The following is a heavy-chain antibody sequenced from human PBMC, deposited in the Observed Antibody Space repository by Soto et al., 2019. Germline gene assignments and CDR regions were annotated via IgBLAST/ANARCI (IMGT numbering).Heavy chain of an antibody. CDR3: ARRYGDRFDY. Sequence: QVQLQESGPGLVKPSETLSLTCTVSGGSISSYYWSWIRQPPGKGLEWIGYIYYSGSTNYNPSLKSRITISVDTSKNQFSLKLSSVTAADTAVYYCARRYGDRFDYWGRGTLVTVSS. J-gene: IGHJ4*02. V-gene: IGHV4-59*08. CDR2: IYYSGST. CDR1: GGSISSYY. D-gene: IGHD4-17*01.